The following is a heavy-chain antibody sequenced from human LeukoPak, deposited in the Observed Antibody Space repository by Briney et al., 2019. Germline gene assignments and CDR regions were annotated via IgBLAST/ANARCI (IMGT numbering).Heavy chain of an antibody. CDR3: ARKAVAGTPSPFDY. CDR2: ISSDGSHK. V-gene: IGHV3-30*04. J-gene: IGHJ4*02. CDR1: GFTFRVYA. Sequence: GGSLRLSCAASGFTFRVYAMHWGRQAPGKGMEWVAVISSDGSHKFYADSVKGRFTISRDNSKNTLYLQMDSLRPEDTAMYYCARKAVAGTPSPFDYWGQGTLVTVSS. D-gene: IGHD6-19*01.